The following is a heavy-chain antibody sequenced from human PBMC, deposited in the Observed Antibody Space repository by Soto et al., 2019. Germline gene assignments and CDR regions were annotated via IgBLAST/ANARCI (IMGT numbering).Heavy chain of an antibody. J-gene: IGHJ5*02. Sequence: PSETLSLTCTVYGGSISSSSYYWGWIRQPPGKGLEWIGGIYYSGSTYYNPSLKSRVTISVDTSKNQFSLKLSSVSAADTAVYYCARHRTDIVVVPAYNWFDPWGQGTLVTVSS. D-gene: IGHD2-2*01. CDR2: IYYSGST. V-gene: IGHV4-39*01. CDR1: GGSISSSSYY. CDR3: ARHRTDIVVVPAYNWFDP.